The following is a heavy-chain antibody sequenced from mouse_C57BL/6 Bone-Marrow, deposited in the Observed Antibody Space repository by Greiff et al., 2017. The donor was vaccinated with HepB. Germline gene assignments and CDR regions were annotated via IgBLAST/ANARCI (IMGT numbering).Heavy chain of an antibody. CDR2: IRSKSNNYAT. CDR3: VRHGLGPGYYFDY. CDR1: GFSFNTYA. V-gene: IGHV10-1*01. J-gene: IGHJ2*01. Sequence: EVQLVESGGGLVQPKGSLKLSCAASGFSFNTYAMNWVRQAPGKGLEWVARIRSKSNNYATYYADSVKDRFTISRDDSESMLYLQMNNLKTEDTAMYYCVRHGLGPGYYFDYWGQGTTLTVSS. D-gene: IGHD4-1*01.